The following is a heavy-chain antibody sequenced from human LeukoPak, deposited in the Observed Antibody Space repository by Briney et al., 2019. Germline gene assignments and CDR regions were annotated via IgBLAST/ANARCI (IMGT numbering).Heavy chain of an antibody. CDR2: INPNSGGT. CDR1: GYTFTGYY. Sequence: GASVKVSCKASGYTFTGYYMHWVRQAPGQGLEWMGWINPNSGGTNYAQRFQGRVTMTRDTSISTAYMELSRLRSDDTAVYYCARRALWIQLWPHMDVWGKGTTVTVSS. J-gene: IGHJ6*03. V-gene: IGHV1-2*02. D-gene: IGHD5-18*01. CDR3: ARRALWIQLWPHMDV.